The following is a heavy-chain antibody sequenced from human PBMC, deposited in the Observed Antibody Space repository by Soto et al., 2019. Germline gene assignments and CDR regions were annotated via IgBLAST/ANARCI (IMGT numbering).Heavy chain of an antibody. CDR3: AKIPTGYSSSWPNADY. CDR2: IYHSGST. D-gene: IGHD6-13*01. J-gene: IGHJ4*02. CDR1: GGSISSSNW. Sequence: QVQLQESGPGLVKPSGTLSLACAVSGGSISSSNWWSWVRQPPGKGLEWIGEIYHSGSTNYNPSLKSRVTISVDKSKNQFSLKLSSVTAADTAVYYCAKIPTGYSSSWPNADYWGQGTLVTVSS. V-gene: IGHV4-4*02.